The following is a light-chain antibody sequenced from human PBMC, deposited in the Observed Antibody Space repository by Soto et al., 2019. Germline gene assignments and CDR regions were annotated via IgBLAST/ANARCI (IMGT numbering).Light chain of an antibody. CDR1: QSVRTSD. J-gene: IGKJ2*01. Sequence: EVVLTQSPGTLSLSPGERATLSCRASQSVRTSDVTWYQHQPGQAPRLLIYGAFNRATDIPARFSGSGSGTDFTLTISTLEAEDFAVYYCQHCGNSRYTFGQGTRLEIK. CDR2: GAF. V-gene: IGKV3-20*01. CDR3: QHCGNSRYT.